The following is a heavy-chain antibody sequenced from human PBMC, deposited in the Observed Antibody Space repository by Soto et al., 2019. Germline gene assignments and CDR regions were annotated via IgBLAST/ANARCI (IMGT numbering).Heavy chain of an antibody. D-gene: IGHD5-12*01. V-gene: IGHV4-59*01. J-gene: IGHJ6*03. CDR2: IYYSGST. Sequence: SETLSLTGTVSGGAIRSYYGSWIRQPQRKGLEWIGYIYYSGSTNYNPSLKSRVTISVDTSKNQFSLKLSSVTAADTAVYYCARETVAVATIQSYYYYYMDVWGKGTMVTVXS. CDR1: GGAIRSYY. CDR3: ARETVAVATIQSYYYYYMDV.